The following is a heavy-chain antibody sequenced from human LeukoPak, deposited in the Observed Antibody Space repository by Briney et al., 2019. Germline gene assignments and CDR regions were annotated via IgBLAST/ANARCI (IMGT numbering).Heavy chain of an antibody. CDR3: AKVLIYYGSGSFPYGLDV. D-gene: IGHD3-10*01. V-gene: IGHV3-23*01. J-gene: IGHJ6*02. CDR1: GFTFSSYA. CDR2: ISGSGGST. Sequence: GGSLRLSCAASGFTFSSYAMSWVRQAPGKGLEWVSAISGSGGSTYYADSVKGRFTISRDNSKNTLYLQMNSLRVEDTAVYYCAKVLIYYGSGSFPYGLDVWGQGTTVTVSS.